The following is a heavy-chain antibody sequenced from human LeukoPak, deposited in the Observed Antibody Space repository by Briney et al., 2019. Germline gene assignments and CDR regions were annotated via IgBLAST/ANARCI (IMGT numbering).Heavy chain of an antibody. CDR2: IYHSGST. V-gene: IGHV4-38-2*02. Sequence: SETLSLTCTVAGGSISNYYWGWIRQPPGKGLEGIGSIYHSGSTYYNPSLKSRVTISVDTSKNQFSLKLSSVTAADTAVYYCARDSYDFWSGYYTFDPWGQGTLVTVSS. CDR1: GGSISNYY. J-gene: IGHJ5*02. CDR3: ARDSYDFWSGYYTFDP. D-gene: IGHD3-3*01.